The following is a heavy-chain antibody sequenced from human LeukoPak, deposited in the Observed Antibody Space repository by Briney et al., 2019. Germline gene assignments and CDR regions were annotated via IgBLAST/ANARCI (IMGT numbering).Heavy chain of an antibody. CDR1: GGSISSYH. D-gene: IGHD3-9*01. CDR2: IYYSGST. V-gene: IGHV4-59*01. CDR3: ARVRKYYDILTGYSPYFDY. J-gene: IGHJ4*02. Sequence: PSETLSLTCTVSGGSISSYHWSWIRQPPGKGLEWIGYIYYSGSTNYNPSLKSRVTISVDTSKNQFSLKLSSVTAADTAVYYCARVRKYYDILTGYSPYFDYWGQASLVTVSS.